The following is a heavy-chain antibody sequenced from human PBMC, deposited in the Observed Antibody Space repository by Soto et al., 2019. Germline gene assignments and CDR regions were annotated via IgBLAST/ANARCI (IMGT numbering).Heavy chain of an antibody. CDR2: IYWDDDR. V-gene: IGHV2-5*02. CDR1: GFSLSTSGVG. Sequence: QITLKESGPTVVKPTQTLTLTCSFSGFSLSTSGVGVGWIRQPPGKALEYLALIYWDDDRRYSPSLKSMLTITKDTSRNQVVLTMSNMDPVDTATYYCAHRQGGYNWDDGDFDYWGQGTLVTVSS. CDR3: AHRQGGYNWDDGDFDY. J-gene: IGHJ4*02. D-gene: IGHD1-1*01.